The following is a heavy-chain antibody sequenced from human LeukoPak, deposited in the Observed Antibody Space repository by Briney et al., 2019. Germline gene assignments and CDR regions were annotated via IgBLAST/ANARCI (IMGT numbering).Heavy chain of an antibody. V-gene: IGHV4-39*07. CDR2: ISYYGYT. CDR1: GGSISSGGYY. J-gene: IGHJ6*02. CDR3: ARDGGKGFGEPAQDYYYGLDV. D-gene: IGHD3-10*01. Sequence: SETLSLTCTVSGGSISSGGYYWDWIRQPPGKGLEWIGSISYYGYTYYTPSLKSRVTISVDTSRSQFSLKLTSVTAADTAVYYCARDGGKGFGEPAQDYYYGLDVWGQGTTVTVSS.